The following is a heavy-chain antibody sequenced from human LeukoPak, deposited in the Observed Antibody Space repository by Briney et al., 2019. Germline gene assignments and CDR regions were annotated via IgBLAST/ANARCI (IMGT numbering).Heavy chain of an antibody. CDR2: ISGSGGST. J-gene: IGHJ6*02. CDR1: GFTFSSYA. CDR3: AKDQKLIVVVPAAKPYGMDV. Sequence: PGASLRLSCAASGFTFSSYAMSWVRQAPGKGLEWVSAISGSGGSTYYADSVKGRFTISRDNSKNTLYLQMNSLRAEDTAVYYCAKDQKLIVVVPAAKPYGMDVWGQGTTVTVSS. D-gene: IGHD2-2*02. V-gene: IGHV3-23*01.